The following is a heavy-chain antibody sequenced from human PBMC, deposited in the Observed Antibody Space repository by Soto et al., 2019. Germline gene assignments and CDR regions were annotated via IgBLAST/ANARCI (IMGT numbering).Heavy chain of an antibody. D-gene: IGHD1-26*01. Sequence: QITLKESGPTLVKPTQTLTLTCTFSGFSLSTSGVGVCWIRQPPGKALQWLALIYWDDDKRYSPSLTSKLTITKDNSNNQVVLTMTNMDPVDTATYYCSHRLGARGSDYFDYWGQGTLVTVSS. CDR2: IYWDDDK. J-gene: IGHJ4*02. CDR1: GFSLSTSGVG. CDR3: SHRLGARGSDYFDY. V-gene: IGHV2-5*02.